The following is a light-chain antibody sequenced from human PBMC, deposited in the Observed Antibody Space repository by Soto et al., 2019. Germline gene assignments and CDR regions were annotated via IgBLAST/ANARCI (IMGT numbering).Light chain of an antibody. CDR2: DAS. V-gene: IGKV1-5*01. Sequence: DIQMTQSPSTLPANVGDRVTITCRASQTISYWLAWYQQKPGKAPKLLIHDASTLESGVPSRFRGSRSGREFTLTISSLQHEHSPTYYCQQYDSYSLTFGQGTKVDIK. CDR3: QQYDSYSLT. J-gene: IGKJ1*01. CDR1: QTISYW.